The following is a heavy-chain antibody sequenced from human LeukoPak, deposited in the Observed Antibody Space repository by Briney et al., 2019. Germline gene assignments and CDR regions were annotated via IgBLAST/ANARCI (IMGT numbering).Heavy chain of an antibody. Sequence: GGSLRLSCAASGFTFDDYGMSWVRQAPGKGLEWVSGINWNGGSTGYADSVKGRFTISRDNAKNSLYLQMNSLGAEDTALYYCARDQGLSSYYYYMDVWGKGTTVTVSS. CDR3: ARDQGLSSYYYYMDV. V-gene: IGHV3-20*04. J-gene: IGHJ6*03. CDR1: GFTFDDYG. CDR2: INWNGGST. D-gene: IGHD3/OR15-3a*01.